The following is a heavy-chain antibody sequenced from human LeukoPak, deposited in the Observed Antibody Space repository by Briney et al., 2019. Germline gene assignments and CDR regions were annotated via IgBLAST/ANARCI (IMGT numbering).Heavy chain of an antibody. J-gene: IGHJ4*02. CDR2: IYYSGST. Sequence: PSETLSLTCTVSGGSISSSSYYWGWIRQPPGKGLEWIGSIYYSGSTYYNPSLQSRVTISVDTSKNQFSLKLSSVTAADTAVYYCASLLPYSSGWYGGYDYWGQGALVTVSS. CDR3: ASLLPYSSGWYGGYDY. D-gene: IGHD6-19*01. V-gene: IGHV4-39*07. CDR1: GGSISSSSYY.